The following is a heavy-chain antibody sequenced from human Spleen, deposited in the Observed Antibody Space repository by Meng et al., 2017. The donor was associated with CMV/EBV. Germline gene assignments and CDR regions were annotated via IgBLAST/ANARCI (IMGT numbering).Heavy chain of an antibody. CDR1: GFIYDDYG. V-gene: IGHV3-20*04. J-gene: IGHJ4*02. D-gene: IGHD1-7*01. CDR3: ARGGTFDWNYEDC. Sequence: CASNGFIYDDYGMSWDREAPGKGLEWVSGINRNAESKGKEEYEKGRFTISRDIAKNSLYLQMNSLRAEDTALYYCARGGTFDWNYEDCWGQGTLVTVSS. CDR2: INRNAESK.